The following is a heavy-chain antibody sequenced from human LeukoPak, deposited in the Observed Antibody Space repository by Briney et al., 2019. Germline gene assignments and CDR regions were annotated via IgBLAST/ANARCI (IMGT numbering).Heavy chain of an antibody. CDR1: GYTFTSYG. D-gene: IGHD6-13*01. V-gene: IGHV1-18*01. J-gene: IGHJ5*02. CDR2: ISAYNGNT. CDR3: AGDLSSRWYSGWFDP. Sequence: ASVKVSCKASGYTFTSYGISWVRQAPGQGLEWMGWISAYNGNTNYAQKLQGRVTMTTDTPTSTAYMELRSLRSDDTAVYYCAGDLSSRWYSGWFDPWGQGTLVTVSS.